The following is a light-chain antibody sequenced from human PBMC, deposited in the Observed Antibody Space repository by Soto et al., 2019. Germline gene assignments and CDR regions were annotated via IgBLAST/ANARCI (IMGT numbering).Light chain of an antibody. CDR1: TSNIGAGYD. J-gene: IGLJ2*01. CDR3: QSYDSSLSGSRV. Sequence: QSVLTQPPSVSGAPGQRVTISCTGSTSNIGAGYDVHWYQQLPGTAPKLLIYRNNNRPSGVPDRFSGSKSDTSASLAITGLQAEDEADYYCQSYDSSLSGSRVFGGGTKLTVL. CDR2: RNN. V-gene: IGLV1-40*01.